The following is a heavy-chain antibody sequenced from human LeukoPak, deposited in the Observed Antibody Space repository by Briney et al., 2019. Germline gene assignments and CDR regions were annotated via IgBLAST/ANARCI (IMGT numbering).Heavy chain of an antibody. CDR3: AREYCSSTSCTPVFYY. V-gene: IGHV3-23*01. D-gene: IGHD2-2*01. CDR2: ISGSGGNT. CDR1: GFTFSSYA. Sequence: GGSLRLSCAASGFTFSSYAMSWVRQAPGKGLEWVSTISGSGGNTYYGDSVKGRFTISRDNSKNTLYLQMNSLRAEDTAVYYCAREYCSSTSCTPVFYYWGQGTLVTVSS. J-gene: IGHJ4*02.